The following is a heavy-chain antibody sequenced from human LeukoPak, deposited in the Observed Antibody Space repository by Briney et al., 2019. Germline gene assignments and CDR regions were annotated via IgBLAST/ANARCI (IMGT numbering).Heavy chain of an antibody. CDR2: IYYTGT. CDR3: ARHEGEIITMVRGVIGWFDP. Sequence: SETLSLTCTVSGGSVTDYYWSWIRQSPGKGLEWIGYIYYTGTSYTPSLKSRVTISADTSKNQFSLKLSSVTAAGTAVYYCARHEGEIITMVRGVIGWFDPWGQGTLVTVSS. J-gene: IGHJ5*02. D-gene: IGHD3-10*01. CDR1: GGSVTDYY. V-gene: IGHV4-59*08.